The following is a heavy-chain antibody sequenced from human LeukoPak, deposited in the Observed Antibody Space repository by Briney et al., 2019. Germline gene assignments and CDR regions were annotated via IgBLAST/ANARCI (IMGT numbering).Heavy chain of an antibody. D-gene: IGHD3-10*01. CDR2: IYYSGTT. Sequence: SETLSLTCTVSGGSISDSSYHWGWIRPPPGKGREWGGSIYYSGTTYYRPSLKSRVTISVDTSKNQFSLKLTPVTAAYTAVYYCAREVASSVHYWGQGTLVTVSS. CDR3: AREVASSVHY. CDR1: GGSISDSSYH. J-gene: IGHJ4*02. V-gene: IGHV4-39*01.